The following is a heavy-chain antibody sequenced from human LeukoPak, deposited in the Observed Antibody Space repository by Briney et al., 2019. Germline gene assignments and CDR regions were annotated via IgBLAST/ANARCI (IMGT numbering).Heavy chain of an antibody. Sequence: GGSLRLSCAASGFTFSSYGMHWVRQAPGKGLEWMGGFDPEDGETIYAQKFQGRVTMTEDTSTDTAYMELSSLRSEDTAVYYCATRRERWLQFYYFDYWGQGTLVTVSS. J-gene: IGHJ4*02. CDR1: GFTFSSYG. CDR3: ATRRERWLQFYYFDY. CDR2: FDPEDGET. D-gene: IGHD5-24*01. V-gene: IGHV1-24*01.